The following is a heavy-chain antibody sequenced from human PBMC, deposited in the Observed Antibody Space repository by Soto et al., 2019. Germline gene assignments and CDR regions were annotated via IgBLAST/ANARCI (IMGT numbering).Heavy chain of an antibody. CDR3: ARRPSKSGPGDWFDP. D-gene: IGHD3-10*01. V-gene: IGHV4-31*03. CDR1: GGSISSGGYY. CDR2: IYYSGST. J-gene: IGHJ5*02. Sequence: QVQLQESGPGLVKPSQTLSLTCTVSGGSISSGGYYWSWIRQHSGKGLEWIGYIYYSGSTYYNPSLKIRVTISVDTSKNQFSLKLSSVTAADTAVYYCARRPSKSGPGDWFDPWGQGTLVTVSS.